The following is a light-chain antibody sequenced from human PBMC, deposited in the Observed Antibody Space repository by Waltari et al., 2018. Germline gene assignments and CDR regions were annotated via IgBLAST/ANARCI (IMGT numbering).Light chain of an antibody. CDR3: HSRDSIGDHYV. V-gene: IGLV3-19*01. CDR2: GKR. CDR1: SLRIYY. Sequence: SSELTQDPAVSVALGQTVRFTCQGDSLRIYYASWYQQKPGQAPLLVVYGKRNRPSGVPDRFSGSSSGNTASLTITGAQAEDEADYYCHSRDSIGDHYVFGTGTKVTVL. J-gene: IGLJ1*01.